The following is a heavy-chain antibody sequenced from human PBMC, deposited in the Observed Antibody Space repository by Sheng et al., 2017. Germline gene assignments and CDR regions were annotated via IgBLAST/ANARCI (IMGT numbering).Heavy chain of an antibody. CDR1: GFTFSSYG. CDR2: IIYDGSNK. J-gene: IGHJ4*02. D-gene: IGHD2-15*01. Sequence: QVQLVESGGGVVQPGGSLRLSCAASGFTFSSYGMHWVRQAPGKGLEWVAFIIYDGSNKYYADSVKGRFTISRDNTENTLYLQMNSLRVDDTALYYCAKGEYLAGYFDSWGQGTLVTVSS. V-gene: IGHV3-30*02. CDR3: AKGEYLAGYFDS.